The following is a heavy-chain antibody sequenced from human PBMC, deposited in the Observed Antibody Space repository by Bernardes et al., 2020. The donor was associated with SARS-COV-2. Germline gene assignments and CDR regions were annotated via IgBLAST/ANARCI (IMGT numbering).Heavy chain of an antibody. Sequence: SLRLSCAASGFTFSRFALHWVRQAPGKGLEWVAIISYAEITKYNADSVQGRFTISRDNTKNTLYLQMNSLRPEDTAVYYCAREWDDSDSSAFDFWGQGTEVTVSS. CDR2: ISYAEITK. J-gene: IGHJ3*01. CDR1: GFTFSRFA. D-gene: IGHD3-22*01. V-gene: IGHV3-30-3*01. CDR3: AREWDDSDSSAFDF.